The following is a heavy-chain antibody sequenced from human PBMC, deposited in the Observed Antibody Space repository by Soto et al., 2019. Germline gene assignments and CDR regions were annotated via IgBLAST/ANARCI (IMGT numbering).Heavy chain of an antibody. J-gene: IGHJ4*02. CDR2: ISGSGDYT. V-gene: IGHV3-23*01. Sequence: EVQLLESGGGLVQPGGSLRLSCAASGFTFDSYAMNWVRQAPGKGLEWVSTISGSGDYTYYADSVKGRFTISRDNSKNMMYLQMNSLRADDTAEYYCAKNRGLQYYFDYWGQGTLVTVSS. CDR1: GFTFDSYA. CDR3: AKNRGLQYYFDY.